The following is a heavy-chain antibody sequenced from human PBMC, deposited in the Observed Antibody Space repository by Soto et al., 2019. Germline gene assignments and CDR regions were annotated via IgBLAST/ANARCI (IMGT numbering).Heavy chain of an antibody. CDR2: INPSGGST. D-gene: IGHD3-22*01. Sequence: ASVKVSRKASGYIFTNHYIHWVRQAPGQGLEWMGIINPSGGSTNYLQKFQGRITMTRDTSTSTVYMELSSLRSEDTAVYFCARADYYDSSGFYYDSWGQGTLVTVSS. V-gene: IGHV1-46*03. CDR3: ARADYYDSSGFYYDS. CDR1: GYIFTNHY. J-gene: IGHJ5*01.